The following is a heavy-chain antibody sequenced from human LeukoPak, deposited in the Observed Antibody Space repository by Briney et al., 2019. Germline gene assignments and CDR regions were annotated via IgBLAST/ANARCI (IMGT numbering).Heavy chain of an antibody. D-gene: IGHD1-1*01. Sequence: PSETQSLTCTVSGGSTSSSYYYWGWIRQPPGKGLEWIGTIYYSGSTYYNPSLKSRVTISVDTSKNQFSLKPSSVTAPDTAVYYCARHEDRNWYFDHWGQGTLVTVSS. CDR1: GGSTSSSYYY. CDR2: IYYSGST. V-gene: IGHV4-39*01. CDR3: ARHEDRNWYFDH. J-gene: IGHJ4*02.